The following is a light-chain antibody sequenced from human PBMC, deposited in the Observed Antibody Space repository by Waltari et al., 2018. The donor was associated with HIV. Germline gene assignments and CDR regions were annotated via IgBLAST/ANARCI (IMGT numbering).Light chain of an antibody. J-gene: IGLJ1*01. CDR1: RRDVGTYPL. Sequence: QSALTQPASVSGSPGTSLTISCTGTRRDVGTYPLFSWYQQHPGKAPKLIIYGVSKRPSGVSDRFSGSKSGNTASLTVAGLQADDEADYFCSSYGGTDTYVFGSGTKVSVL. CDR2: GVS. CDR3: SSYGGTDTYV. V-gene: IGLV2-23*02.